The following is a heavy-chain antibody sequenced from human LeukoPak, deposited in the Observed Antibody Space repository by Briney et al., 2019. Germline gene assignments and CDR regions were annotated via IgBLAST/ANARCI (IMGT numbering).Heavy chain of an antibody. V-gene: IGHV4-4*07. Sequence: SETLSLTCTVSGGSISSYYWSWIRQPAGKGLEWIERIYTSGSTNYNPSLKSRVTISVDKSKNQFSLKLSSVTAADTAVYYCARETSSGYPYYFDYWGQGTLVTASS. CDR1: GGSISSYY. J-gene: IGHJ4*02. D-gene: IGHD3-22*01. CDR3: ARETSSGYPYYFDY. CDR2: IYTSGST.